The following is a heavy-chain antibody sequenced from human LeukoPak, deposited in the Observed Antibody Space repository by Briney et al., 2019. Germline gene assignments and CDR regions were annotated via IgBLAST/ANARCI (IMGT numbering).Heavy chain of an antibody. D-gene: IGHD6-13*01. CDR2: IYSGGST. CDR3: AREGDSSSVGWFDP. V-gene: IGHV3-53*01. J-gene: IGHJ5*02. Sequence: GGSLRLSCAASGFTVSSNYMSWVRQAPGKGLEWVSVIYSGGSTYYADSVKGRFTISRDNSKNTLYLQMNSLRAEDTAVYYCAREGDSSSVGWFDPWGQGTLVTVSS. CDR1: GFTVSSNY.